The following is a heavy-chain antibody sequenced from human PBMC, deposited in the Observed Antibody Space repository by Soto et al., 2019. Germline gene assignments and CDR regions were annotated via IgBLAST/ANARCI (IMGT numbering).Heavy chain of an antibody. CDR3: AKDLTRQLAYWLDP. CDR2: INTHSGGT. Sequence: ASVKVSCKASGFSFTGYYIHWLRQAPGQGLEWMGWINTHSGGTEYAQKFQGRVTLTRDTSIATAYLTLTSLTSDDTALYYCAKDLTRQLAYWLDPWGQGTQVTVSS. CDR1: GFSFTGYY. V-gene: IGHV1-2*02. J-gene: IGHJ5*02. D-gene: IGHD6-6*01.